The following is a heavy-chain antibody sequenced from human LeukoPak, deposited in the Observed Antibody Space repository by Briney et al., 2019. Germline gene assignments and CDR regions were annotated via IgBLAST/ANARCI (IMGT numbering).Heavy chain of an antibody. CDR3: ARAPPGARKVGGWFGEEPDAFDI. D-gene: IGHD3-10*01. J-gene: IGHJ3*02. CDR2: IYHSGST. Sequence: SETLSLTCAVSGYGISSDYYWGWIRQPPGKGREGMASIYHSGSTYYNPSLKNRVTISVDTSKNQFSLKLSSVTAADTAVYYCARAPPGARKVGGWFGEEPDAFDIWGQGTMVTVSS. CDR1: GYGISSDYY. V-gene: IGHV4-38-2*01.